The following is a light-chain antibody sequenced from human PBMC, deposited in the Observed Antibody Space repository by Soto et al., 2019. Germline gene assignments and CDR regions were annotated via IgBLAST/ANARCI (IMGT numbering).Light chain of an antibody. CDR2: AAY. V-gene: IGKV1-9*01. Sequence: IQLTQSPSSLSASVGDRVTITCRASQAIGSYLAWYQQKPGKAPKLLIYAAYTLHSGVPSRFSGSGSGTDFTLTISSLQPEDFAVYYCQQYGSSPTWTFGQGTKVEIK. CDR3: QQYGSSPTWT. J-gene: IGKJ1*01. CDR1: QAIGSY.